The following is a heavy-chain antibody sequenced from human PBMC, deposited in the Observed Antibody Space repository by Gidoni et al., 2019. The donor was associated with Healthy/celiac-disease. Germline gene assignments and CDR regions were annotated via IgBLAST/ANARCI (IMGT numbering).Heavy chain of an antibody. D-gene: IGHD6-13*01. CDR2: TRNKANSYNT. CDR3: ARDQAAEGFGNYYYYYMDV. J-gene: IGHJ6*03. Sequence: EVQLVESGGGLVQPGGSLRLSCAASGFTFSDHYMDWVRQAPGKGLEWVGRTRNKANSYNTEYAASVKVRFTISRDDSKNSLYLQMNSLKTEDTAVYYCARDQAAEGFGNYYYYYMDVWGKGTTVTVSS. V-gene: IGHV3-72*01. CDR1: GFTFSDHY.